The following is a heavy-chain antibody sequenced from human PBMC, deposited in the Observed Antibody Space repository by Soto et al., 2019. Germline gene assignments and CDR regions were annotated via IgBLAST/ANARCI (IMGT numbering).Heavy chain of an antibody. V-gene: IGHV3-15*01. CDR3: TTRQRGEKHYYYYGMDV. J-gene: IGHJ6*02. D-gene: IGHD3-10*01. CDR2: IKSKTDGGTT. CDR1: GFTFSNAW. Sequence: GGSLRLSCAASGFTFSNAWMSWVRQAPGKGLEWVGRIKSKTDGGTTDYAAPVKGRFTISRDDSKNTLYLQMNSLKTEDTAVYYCTTRQRGEKHYYYYGMDVWGLGTTVTVSS.